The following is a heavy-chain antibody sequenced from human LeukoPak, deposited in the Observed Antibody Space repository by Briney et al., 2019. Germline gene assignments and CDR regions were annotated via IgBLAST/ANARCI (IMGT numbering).Heavy chain of an antibody. CDR3: ARVELAPYYYYMDV. V-gene: IGHV3-48*03. Sequence: TGGSLRLSCAASGFSIRSYEMNWVRQAPGKGLEWVSYISSSGTTIYYADSVKGRFTISRDNAKNSLYLQMNSLRAEDTAVYYCARVELAPYYYYMDVWGKGTTVTVSS. J-gene: IGHJ6*03. CDR2: ISSSGTTI. CDR1: GFSIRSYE. D-gene: IGHD1-7*01.